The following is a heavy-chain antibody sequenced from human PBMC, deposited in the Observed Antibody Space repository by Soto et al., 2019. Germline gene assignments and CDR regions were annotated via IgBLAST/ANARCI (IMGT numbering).Heavy chain of an antibody. J-gene: IGHJ4*02. CDR2: I. CDR1: GGSIRRGGYS. CDR3: ARFPDY. Sequence: QLQLLESGSGLVKPSQTLSLTCAVSGGSIRRGGYSWGWLRRPPGKGLEWIGYIYNTYLKSRVNISVDRYKNKLYLRLSSVPAADTAVYYCARFPDYWGQGTLVTVSS. V-gene: IGHV4-30-2*01.